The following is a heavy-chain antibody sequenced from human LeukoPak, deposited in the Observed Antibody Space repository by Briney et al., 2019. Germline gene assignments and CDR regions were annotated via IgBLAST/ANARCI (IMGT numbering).Heavy chain of an antibody. CDR2: ISNSGSTL. D-gene: IGHD3-10*01. J-gene: IGHJ4*02. V-gene: IGHV3-11*01. CDR1: GFAFSDFY. CDR3: ARDALGSYDY. Sequence: GGSLRLSCAASGFAFSDFYMFWIRQAPGKGLEWISYISNSGSTLYYADPVKGRFIISRDNDKNLLYLQMNSLRADDTAVYYCARDALGSYDYWGQGTLVTVSS.